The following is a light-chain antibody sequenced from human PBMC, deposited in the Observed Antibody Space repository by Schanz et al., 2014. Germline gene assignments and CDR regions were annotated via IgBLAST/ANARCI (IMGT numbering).Light chain of an antibody. J-gene: IGKJ1*01. V-gene: IGKV3-20*01. CDR3: QQYGSSPWT. CDR2: AAS. Sequence: EIVLTQSPATLSLSPGERATLSCRASQSVSSYLAWYQQKPGQAPRLLIHAASSRATGIPDRFSGSGSGTDFTLTISRLEPEDFAVYYCQQYGSSPWTFGQGTKVEIK. CDR1: QSVSSY.